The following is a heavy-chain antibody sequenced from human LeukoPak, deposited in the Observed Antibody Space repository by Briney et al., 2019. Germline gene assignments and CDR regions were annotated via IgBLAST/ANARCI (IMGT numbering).Heavy chain of an antibody. V-gene: IGHV3-74*01. CDR2: ISSDGTGT. CDR1: RFTFSSYW. Sequence: GGSLRLSCAASRFTFSSYWMHWVRQAPGKGLVWVSRISSDGTGTSYADSVRGRFTISRDNAKNTLYLQMNSLRAEDTAVYYCARDSYSNSAGYYYYYGMDVWGQGTTVTVSS. J-gene: IGHJ6*02. D-gene: IGHD6-6*01. CDR3: ARDSYSNSAGYYYYYGMDV.